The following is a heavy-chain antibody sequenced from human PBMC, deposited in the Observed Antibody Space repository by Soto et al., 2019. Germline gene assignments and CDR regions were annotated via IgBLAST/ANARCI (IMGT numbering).Heavy chain of an antibody. CDR2: ISYDGSNK. V-gene: IGHV3-30*18. CDR1: GFTFSSYG. J-gene: IGHJ4*02. D-gene: IGHD5-18*01. Sequence: RLSCAASGFTFSSYGMHWVRQAPGKGLEWVAVISYDGSNKYYADSVKGRFTISRDNSKNTLYLQMNSLRAEDTAVYYCAKDLLAYVDTAMVNDYWGQGTLVTVSS. CDR3: AKDLLAYVDTAMVNDY.